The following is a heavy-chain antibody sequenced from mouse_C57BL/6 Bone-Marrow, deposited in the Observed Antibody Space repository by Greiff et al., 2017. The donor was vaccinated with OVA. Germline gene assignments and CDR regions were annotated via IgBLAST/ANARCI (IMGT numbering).Heavy chain of an antibody. Sequence: VQLQQPGTELVKPGASVKLSCKASGYTFTSYWMHWVKQRPGQGLEWIGNINPSNGGTNYNEKFKSKATLTVDKSSSTAYMQLSSLTSDDSAVYYCARSMTTVVVDFDYGGQGTTLTVSS. D-gene: IGHD1-1*01. CDR3: ARSMTTVVVDFDY. J-gene: IGHJ2*01. CDR2: INPSNGGT. CDR1: GYTFTSYW. V-gene: IGHV1-53*01.